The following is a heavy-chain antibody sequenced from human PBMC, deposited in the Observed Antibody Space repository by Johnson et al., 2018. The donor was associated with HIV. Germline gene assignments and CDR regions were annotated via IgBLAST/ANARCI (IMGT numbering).Heavy chain of an antibody. CDR2: IRYDGSNK. D-gene: IGHD1-26*01. Sequence: QVQLVESGGGVVQPGGSLRLSCAASGFTFSSYGMHWVRQAPGKGLEWVAFIRYDGSNKYYSDSAKGRFTISRDNSKNTLYLQMNSLRPEDTAVYYCAKDQLVGATYAAFDIWGQGTMVTVSS. CDR3: AKDQLVGATYAAFDI. CDR1: GFTFSSYG. V-gene: IGHV3-30*02. J-gene: IGHJ3*02.